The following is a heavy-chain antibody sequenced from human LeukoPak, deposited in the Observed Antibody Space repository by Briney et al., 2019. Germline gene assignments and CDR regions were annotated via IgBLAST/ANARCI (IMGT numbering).Heavy chain of an antibody. D-gene: IGHD3-9*01. CDR3: AKDNDDILTGLFDY. CDR1: GFTFDDYA. CDR2: ISWNSGSI. Sequence: GGSLRLSCAASGFTFDDYAMHWVRQAPGKGLGWVSGISWNSGSIGYADSVKGRFTISRDNAKNSLYLQMNSLRAEDMALYYCAKDNDDILTGLFDYWGQGTLVTVSS. J-gene: IGHJ4*02. V-gene: IGHV3-9*03.